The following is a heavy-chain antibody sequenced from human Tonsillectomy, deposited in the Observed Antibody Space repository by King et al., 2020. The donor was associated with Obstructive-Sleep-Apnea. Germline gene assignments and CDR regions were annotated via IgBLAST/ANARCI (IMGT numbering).Heavy chain of an antibody. V-gene: IGHV4-39*07. Sequence: LQLQESGPGLVKPSETLSLTCTVSGGSISSSSYYWGWIRQPPGKGLEWIGSIYYSGSTYYNPSLKSRVTISVDTSKNQFSLKLRSVTAADTAVYYCARDSSTTVSGNAFDIWGQGTMVTVSS. J-gene: IGHJ3*02. CDR3: ARDSSTTVSGNAFDI. CDR2: IYYSGST. CDR1: GGSISSSSYY. D-gene: IGHD4-11*01.